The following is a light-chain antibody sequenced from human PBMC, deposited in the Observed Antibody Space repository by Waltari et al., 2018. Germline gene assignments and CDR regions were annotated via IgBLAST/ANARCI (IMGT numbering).Light chain of an antibody. CDR2: LNSDGSH. CDR3: QTWATGIQV. V-gene: IGLV4-69*01. J-gene: IGLJ2*01. CDR1: SGHTNYA. Sequence: QLVLTQSPSASASLGASVKLTCTLSSGHTNYAIPCHQQQPEKGPRYLMKLNSDGSHTKGDGIPDRFSGSSSGAERYLTISSLQSEDEADYYCQTWATGIQVFGGGTKLTVL.